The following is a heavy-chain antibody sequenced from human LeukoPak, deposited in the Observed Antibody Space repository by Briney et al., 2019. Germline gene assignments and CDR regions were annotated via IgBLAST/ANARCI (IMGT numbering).Heavy chain of an antibody. CDR3: AKVSSSWYYFDY. V-gene: IGHV3-23*01. CDR1: GFTFSSYA. Sequence: GGSLRLSCAASGFTFSSYAMSWVRQAPGKGLGWVSAISGSGGSTYYADSVKGRFTISRDNSKNTLYLQMNSLRAEDTAVYYCAKVSSSWYYFDYWGRGTLVTVSS. CDR2: ISGSGGST. J-gene: IGHJ4*02. D-gene: IGHD6-13*01.